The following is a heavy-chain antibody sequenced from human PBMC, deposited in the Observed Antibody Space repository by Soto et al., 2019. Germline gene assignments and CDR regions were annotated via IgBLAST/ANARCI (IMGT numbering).Heavy chain of an antibody. CDR3: ARGGGYDFRSSQAPPIDV. CDR2: LYYTGST. D-gene: IGHD3-3*01. CDR1: GGSISDFY. V-gene: IGHV4-59*01. J-gene: IGHJ6*02. Sequence: SETLSLTCNVSGGSISDFYWSWIRQSPGKRLEWIGYLYYTGSTNYNPALKSRVTISLDTSKNQFSLQVRSVTAADTAVYYCARGGGYDFRSSQAPPIDVWGQGTTVTVSS.